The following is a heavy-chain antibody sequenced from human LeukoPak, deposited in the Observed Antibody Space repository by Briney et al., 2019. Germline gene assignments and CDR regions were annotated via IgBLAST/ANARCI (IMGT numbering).Heavy chain of an antibody. CDR3: ARGRTPNNNDYGDY. J-gene: IGHJ4*02. D-gene: IGHD1/OR15-1a*01. Sequence: SETLSLTCAVYGGSFSGCYWSWIRQPPGKGLEWIGEINHSGSTNYNPSLKSRVTISVDTSKNQFSLKLSSVTAADTAVYYCARGRTPNNNDYGDYWGQGTLVTASS. V-gene: IGHV4-34*01. CDR2: INHSGST. CDR1: GGSFSGCY.